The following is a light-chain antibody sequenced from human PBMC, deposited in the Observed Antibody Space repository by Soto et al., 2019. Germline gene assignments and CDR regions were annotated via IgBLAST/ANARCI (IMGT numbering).Light chain of an antibody. V-gene: IGKV1-5*01. CDR3: QRYNSYPAT. CDR1: QSISSW. Sequence: DIQMTQSPSTLSASVGDRVTITCRASQSISSWLAWYQQKPGKAPKLLIYDASSLESGVPSRFSGSGSGTEFTLTISTLQPDDFATYYCQRYNSYPATFGGGTKVEIK. J-gene: IGKJ4*01. CDR2: DAS.